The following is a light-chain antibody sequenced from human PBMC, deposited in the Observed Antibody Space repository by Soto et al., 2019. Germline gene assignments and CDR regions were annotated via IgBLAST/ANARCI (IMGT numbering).Light chain of an antibody. CDR1: QTISDY. V-gene: IGKV1-39*01. CDR2: GAS. J-gene: IGKJ5*01. Sequence: DIQITQSPASLAASGVDRAAVTCRASQTISDYLNWYKQKLGKAPKILIYGASNLQSGVPSRFSGSGSGTDFTLTISSLKPEDFATYYCQHHSTIPITFGQGTRLEIK. CDR3: QHHSTIPIT.